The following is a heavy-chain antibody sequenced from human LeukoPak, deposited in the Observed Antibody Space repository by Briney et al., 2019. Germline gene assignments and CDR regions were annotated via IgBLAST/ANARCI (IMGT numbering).Heavy chain of an antibody. Sequence: SETLSLTCTVSGGSINYGGWIRQPPGKGLEWIGSLYYSGTTHYNPSLKSRVTISVDTSKNQFSLKLSSVTAADTAVYYCAREPDYWGQGTLVTVSS. CDR1: GGSINY. V-gene: IGHV4-39*07. CDR2: LYYSGTT. CDR3: AREPDY. J-gene: IGHJ4*02.